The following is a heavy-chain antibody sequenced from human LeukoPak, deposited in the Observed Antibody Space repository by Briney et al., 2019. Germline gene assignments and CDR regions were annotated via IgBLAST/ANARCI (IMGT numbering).Heavy chain of an antibody. D-gene: IGHD6-13*01. V-gene: IGHV4-59*01. Sequence: SETLSLTCTVSGGSISSYYWSWIRQPPGKGLEWIGYIYYSGSTNYNPSLKSRVTISVDTSKNQFSLKLSSVTAEDTAVYYCARSSSWPYYFDYWGQGTLVTVSS. CDR2: IYYSGST. CDR3: ARSSSWPYYFDY. CDR1: GGSISSYY. J-gene: IGHJ4*02.